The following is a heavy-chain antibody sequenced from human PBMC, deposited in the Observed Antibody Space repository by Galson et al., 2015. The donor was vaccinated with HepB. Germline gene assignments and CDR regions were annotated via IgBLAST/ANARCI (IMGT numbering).Heavy chain of an antibody. J-gene: IGHJ4*02. CDR1: GGSVNSTNYY. CDR2: ISYSGRT. CDR3: ARFLVRGVKFGRTLTHIDC. Sequence: ETLSLTCTVSGGSVNSTNYYWSWIRQPPGKGLEWIGYISYSGRTNYKSSLRSRVTISEDTSKNQFSLKLSSVTAADTAVYYCARFLVRGVKFGRTLTHIDCWGQGTLVTVSS. V-gene: IGHV4-61*01. D-gene: IGHD3-10*01.